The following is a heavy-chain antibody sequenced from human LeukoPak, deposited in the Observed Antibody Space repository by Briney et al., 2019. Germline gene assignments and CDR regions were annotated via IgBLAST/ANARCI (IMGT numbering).Heavy chain of an antibody. CDR2: INDDGSNT. CDR3: ASLSGHSNEG. CDR1: GFTFSNYW. J-gene: IGHJ4*02. D-gene: IGHD2/OR15-2a*01. Sequence: GGSLRLSCAASGFTFSNYWMHWVRQAPGKGLVWVSRINDDGSNTKYADSVKGRFTISRDNGKNTLYLQMNSLRAEDTAVYYCASLSGHSNEGWGQGTLVTVSS. V-gene: IGHV3-74*01.